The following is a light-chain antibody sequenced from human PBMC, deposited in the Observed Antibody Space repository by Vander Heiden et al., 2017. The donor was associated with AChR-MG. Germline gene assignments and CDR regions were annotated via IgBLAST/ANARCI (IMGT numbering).Light chain of an antibody. CDR2: YDS. V-gene: IGLV3-21*04. J-gene: IGLJ2*01. CDR1: NIGSKS. CDR3: QVWDSSSDHPV. Sequence: SYVLTPPPSVSVAPGKAARVTRGGNNIGSKSVHWYQKKPGQAPVLVIYYDSDRPSGIPERFSGSNSGNTATLTISRVEAGDEADYYCQVWDSSSDHPVFSGGTKLTVL.